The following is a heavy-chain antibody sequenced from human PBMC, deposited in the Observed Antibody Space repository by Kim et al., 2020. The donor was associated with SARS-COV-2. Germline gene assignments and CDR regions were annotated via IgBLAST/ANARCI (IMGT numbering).Heavy chain of an antibody. D-gene: IGHD6-6*01. CDR1: GFTFSSFA. Sequence: GGSLRLSCAASGFTFSSFAMSWVRQAPGKGLEWVSSISGSGGSTYYADSVKGRFTISRDNSKNTLYLQMNSLKADDSAVYYCAKDPQVYSSYNFDYWGQGTLVTVSS. V-gene: IGHV3-23*01. CDR2: ISGSGGST. J-gene: IGHJ4*02. CDR3: AKDPQVYSSYNFDY.